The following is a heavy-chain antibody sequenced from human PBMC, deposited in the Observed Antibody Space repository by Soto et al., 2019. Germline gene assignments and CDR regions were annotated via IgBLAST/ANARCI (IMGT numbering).Heavy chain of an antibody. CDR2: ISSSSSYI. D-gene: IGHD2-15*01. V-gene: IGHV3-21*01. CDR3: ARDCSGGSCYSGLGYYYYMDV. Sequence: GRSLRLSCAASGFTFSSYSMNWVRQAPGKGLEWVSSISSSSSYIYYADSVKGRFTISRDNAKNSLYLQMNSLRAEDTAVYYCARDCSGGSCYSGLGYYYYMDVWGKGTTVTVSS. CDR1: GFTFSSYS. J-gene: IGHJ6*03.